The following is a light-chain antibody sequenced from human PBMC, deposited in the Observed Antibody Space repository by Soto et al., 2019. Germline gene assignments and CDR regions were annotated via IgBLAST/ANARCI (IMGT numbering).Light chain of an antibody. V-gene: IGKV1-5*01. CDR1: QTISNW. CDR3: QQYYSYWA. CDR2: DAS. Sequence: DIQMTQSPSTLSASVGDRVTITCRASQTISNWLAWYQQKPGKAPKLLIYDASSLEVGVPSRFSGSGSGTEFTLTLSRLQPDDFATYSCQQYYSYWAFGQGTKVEIK. J-gene: IGKJ1*01.